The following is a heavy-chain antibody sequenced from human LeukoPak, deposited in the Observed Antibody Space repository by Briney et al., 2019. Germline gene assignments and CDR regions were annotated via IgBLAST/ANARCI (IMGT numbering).Heavy chain of an antibody. J-gene: IGHJ3*02. Sequence: GGSLRLSCAASGFTFSDYSMNWVRQAPGKGLEWVSSISSSSSYIYYADSVKGRFTISRDNAKNSLYLQMNSLRAEDTAVYYCARARSTAPGAFDIWGQGTMVTVSS. CDR2: ISSSSSYI. CDR3: ARARSTAPGAFDI. CDR1: GFTFSDYS. V-gene: IGHV3-21*01.